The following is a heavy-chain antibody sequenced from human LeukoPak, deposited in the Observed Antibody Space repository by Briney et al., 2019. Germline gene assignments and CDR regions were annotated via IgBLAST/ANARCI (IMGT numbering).Heavy chain of an antibody. D-gene: IGHD3-10*01. CDR3: AKEKYYYGSGRYDAFDI. CDR1: GFTFDDYA. Sequence: GGSLRLSXAASGFTFDDYAMHWVRQTPGKGLEWLSLISGDGGSTYYADSVKGRFTISRDNSKNSLYLQMNSLRTEDTALYYCAKEKYYYGSGRYDAFDIWGQGTMVTVSS. CDR2: ISGDGGST. J-gene: IGHJ3*02. V-gene: IGHV3-43*02.